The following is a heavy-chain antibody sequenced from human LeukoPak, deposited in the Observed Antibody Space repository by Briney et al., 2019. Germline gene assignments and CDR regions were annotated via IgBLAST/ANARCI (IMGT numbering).Heavy chain of an antibody. CDR3: IKDMGFDLLKDAFHI. D-gene: IGHD3-9*01. CDR2: ISWDSSNA. CDR1: GFSLDDYA. V-gene: IGHV3-9*01. J-gene: IGHJ3*02. Sequence: GRSLRLSCVGSGFSLDDYAMHWVRQVPGKGLEWVSSISWDSSNAAYADSVKGRFTISRDNAKNSLCLQMNSLRPEDTAFYYCIKDMGFDLLKDAFHIWGQGTLVTVSS.